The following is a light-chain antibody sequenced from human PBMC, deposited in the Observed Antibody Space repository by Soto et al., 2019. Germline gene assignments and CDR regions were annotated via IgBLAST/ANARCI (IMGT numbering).Light chain of an antibody. V-gene: IGKV4-1*01. J-gene: IGKJ1*01. CDR2: WAS. CDR1: QSVLYSSNSKNY. CDR3: QQYSTYTPRT. Sequence: DIVMTQSPDSLALSLGQSSNMNCKSSQSVLYSSNSKNYLAWYQQKPGQPPKLLIYWASTRESGVPDRFSGSGSGTDFTLTISSLQPDDFATYYCQQYSTYTPRTFGQGTKVDIK.